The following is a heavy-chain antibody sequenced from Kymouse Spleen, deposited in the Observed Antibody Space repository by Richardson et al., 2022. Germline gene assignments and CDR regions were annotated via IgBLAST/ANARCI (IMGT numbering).Heavy chain of an antibody. Sequence: EVQLVESGGGLVQPGRSLRLSCAASGFTFDDYAMHWVRQAPGKGLEWVSGISWNSGSIGYADSVKGRFTISRDNAKNSLYLQMNSLRAEDTALYYCAKDSGSTRGYYGMDVWGQGTTVTVSS. CDR1: GFTFDDYA. V-gene: IGHV3-9*01. D-gene: IGHD1-26*01. J-gene: IGHJ6*02. CDR3: AKDSGSTRGYYGMDV. CDR2: ISWNSGSI.